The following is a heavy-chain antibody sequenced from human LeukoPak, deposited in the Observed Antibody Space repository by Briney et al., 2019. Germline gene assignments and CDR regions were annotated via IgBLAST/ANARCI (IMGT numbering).Heavy chain of an antibody. V-gene: IGHV7-4-1*02. CDR1: GYTFTSYA. D-gene: IGHD3-10*01. J-gene: IGHJ5*02. CDR3: ARDPKITMVRGTWGNWFDP. Sequence: ASVKVSCKASGYTFTSYAMNWVRQAPGQGLEWMGWINTNTGNPTYAQGFTGRFVFSLDTSVSTAYLQISSLKAEDTAVYYCARDPKITMVRGTWGNWFDPWGQGTLVTVSS. CDR2: INTNTGNP.